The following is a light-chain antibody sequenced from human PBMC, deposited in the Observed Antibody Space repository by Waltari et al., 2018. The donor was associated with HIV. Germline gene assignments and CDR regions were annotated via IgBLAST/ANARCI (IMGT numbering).Light chain of an antibody. CDR1: QSVSSN. Sequence: EKVMMQSPATLTVSPGERATLSCRASQSVSSNLAWYQQKPGQAPRLLIYGAFTRATGIPARFSGSGSGTEFTLTISSLQSEDFAVYYCQHYNNWPWTFGQGTKVATK. CDR3: QHYNNWPWT. J-gene: IGKJ1*01. CDR2: GAF. V-gene: IGKV3-15*01.